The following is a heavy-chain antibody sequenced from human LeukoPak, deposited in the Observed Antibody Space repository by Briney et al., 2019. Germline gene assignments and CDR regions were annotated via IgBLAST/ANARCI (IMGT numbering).Heavy chain of an antibody. CDR2: ISYDGSNK. D-gene: IGHD1-26*01. V-gene: IGHV3-30*18. J-gene: IGHJ6*02. CDR1: GFTFSSYG. CDR3: VKNAGSGSYQGYYYGMDV. Sequence: GGSLRLSCAASGFTFSSYGMHWVRQAPGKGLEWVAVISYDGSNKYYADSVKGRFTISRDNSKNTLYLQMNSLRAEDTAVYYCVKNAGSGSYQGYYYGMDVWGQGTTVTVSS.